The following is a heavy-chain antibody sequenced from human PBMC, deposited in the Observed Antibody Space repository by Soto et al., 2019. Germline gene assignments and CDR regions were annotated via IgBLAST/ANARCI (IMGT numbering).Heavy chain of an antibody. V-gene: IGHV1-69*14. CDR3: VRGIPGTVTYYTGLDV. D-gene: IGHD1-20*01. J-gene: IGHJ6*04. CDR1: GGTFSRYA. Sequence: QVQLVQSGAEVKKPGSSMKVSCKASGGTFSRYAISWVRQAPGQGLEWMGGIIPIFGTADYAQKFHGRVTITADKTPRAAHMELSSPRSEDTAVYYCVRGIPGTVTYYTGLDVWGEGTTGTVSS. CDR2: IIPIFGTA.